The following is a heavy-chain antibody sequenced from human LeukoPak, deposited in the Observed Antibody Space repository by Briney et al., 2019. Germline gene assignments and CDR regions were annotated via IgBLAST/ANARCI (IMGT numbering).Heavy chain of an antibody. CDR2: ISYDGSNK. CDR1: GFTFSSYE. V-gene: IGHV3-30*18. Sequence: GGSLRLSCAASGFTFSSYEMNWVRQAPGKGLEWVAVISYDGSNKYYADSVKGRFTISRDNSKNTLYLQMNSLRAEDTAVYYCAKASRSWGYYYDSSGFINWGQGTLVTVSS. CDR3: AKASRSWGYYYDSSGFIN. J-gene: IGHJ4*02. D-gene: IGHD3-22*01.